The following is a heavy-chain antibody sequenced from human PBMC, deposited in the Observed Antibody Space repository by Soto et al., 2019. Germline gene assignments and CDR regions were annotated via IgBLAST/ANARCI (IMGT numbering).Heavy chain of an antibody. D-gene: IGHD6-19*01. CDR1: AFTFDDYA. Sequence: PGGSLRLSCAASAFTFDDYAMHWVRQAPGKGLEWVSGISWNSGSIGYADSVKGRFTIARDNAKNSLYLQMNSLRAEDTALYYCAKDAHRGWYAVGCMDVWGQGTTVTVSS. CDR3: AKDAHRGWYAVGCMDV. V-gene: IGHV3-9*01. J-gene: IGHJ6*02. CDR2: ISWNSGSI.